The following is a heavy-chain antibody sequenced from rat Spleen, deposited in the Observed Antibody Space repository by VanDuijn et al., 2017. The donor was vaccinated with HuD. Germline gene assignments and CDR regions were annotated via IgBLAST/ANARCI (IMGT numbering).Heavy chain of an antibody. D-gene: IGHD1-12*02. Sequence: EVQLVESGGGLVQPGRSLKLSCRASGFPFSNYDMAWVRQAPTKGLEWVATITYDGRTTYYRDSVKGRFTISRDNPKSTLYLQMDSLRSEDTATYYCTTFITMMGPRYYFDYWGQGVMVTVSS. J-gene: IGHJ2*01. CDR1: GFPFSNYD. V-gene: IGHV5-29*01. CDR3: TTFITMMGPRYYFDY. CDR2: ITYDGRTT.